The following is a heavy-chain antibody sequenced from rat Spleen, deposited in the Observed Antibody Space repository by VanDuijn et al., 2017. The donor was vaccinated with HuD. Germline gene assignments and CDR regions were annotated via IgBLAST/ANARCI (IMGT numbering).Heavy chain of an antibody. D-gene: IGHD1-2*01. V-gene: IGHV5-31*01. J-gene: IGHJ2*01. CDR2: ITNTGGSN. Sequence: EVQLVESGGGLVQPGRSLKLSCVASGFTFNNYWMTWIRQAPGKGLEWVASITNTGGSNYYPDSVKGRFTISRDNAKNTLYLQMDSLRSEDTATYYCARQITIAAISSYFDYWGQGVMVTVSS. CDR3: ARQITIAAISSYFDY. CDR1: GFTFNNYW.